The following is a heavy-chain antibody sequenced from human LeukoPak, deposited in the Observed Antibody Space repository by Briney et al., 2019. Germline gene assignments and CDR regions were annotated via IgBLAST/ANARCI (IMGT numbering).Heavy chain of an antibody. CDR2: IYHSGSP. Sequence: SETLSLTCTVSGGSISSGVYYWSWIRQPPGKGLEYIGYIYHSGSPYYNPSLKSRVTMSVDRSKNQFSLKLSSVTAADTAVYYCARDRGIRDSSSSGFDYWGQGTLVTVSS. V-gene: IGHV4-30-2*01. J-gene: IGHJ4*02. CDR3: ARDRGIRDSSSSGFDY. D-gene: IGHD6-6*01. CDR1: GGSISSGVYY.